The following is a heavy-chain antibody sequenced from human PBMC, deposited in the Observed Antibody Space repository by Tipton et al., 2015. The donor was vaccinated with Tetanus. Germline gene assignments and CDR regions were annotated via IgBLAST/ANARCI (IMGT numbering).Heavy chain of an antibody. Sequence: LRLSCTVSGGLITTGGYSWGWIRQLPGQGLEWLGYIFHTGGADYNPSLKSRATISIDTSKNQFSLKLSSVTAADTAVYYCARVDDSVWGSPFDPWGQGVLVTVSS. J-gene: IGHJ5*02. D-gene: IGHD3-16*01. CDR2: IFHTGGA. CDR3: ARVDDSVWGSPFDP. V-gene: IGHV4-31*03. CDR1: GGLITTGGYS.